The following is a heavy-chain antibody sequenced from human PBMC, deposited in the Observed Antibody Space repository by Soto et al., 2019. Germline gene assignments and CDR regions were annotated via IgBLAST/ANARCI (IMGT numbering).Heavy chain of an antibody. D-gene: IGHD4-17*01. CDR1: GGSISSSRCH. J-gene: IGHJ6*02. CDR3: RVWDGDASFYYYYGMDV. CDR2: IKYSGTT. Sequence: SETLSLTCTVSGGSISSSRCHWGWIRQPPGKGLEWIASIKYSGTTFYNPSLKSRVTLSVDTSKNQFALKLSSVTAADTAVYYCRVWDGDASFYYYYGMDVWGQGTTVTVSS. V-gene: IGHV4-39*01.